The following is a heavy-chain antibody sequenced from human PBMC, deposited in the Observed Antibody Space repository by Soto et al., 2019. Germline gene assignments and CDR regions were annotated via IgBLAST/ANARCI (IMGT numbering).Heavy chain of an antibody. CDR2: ISWNSGTL. Sequence: EVRLVESGGALVQPGGSLRLSCAASGFTFEDYAMNWVRQGPVKGLEWVARISWNSGTLHYADSVKGRFTISRDNAKNSIDLEMNGLRVEDTALYYCAKDRHRSGLGHWFDPWGQGTLVTVSS. V-gene: IGHV3-9*01. D-gene: IGHD3-3*01. J-gene: IGHJ5*02. CDR3: AKDRHRSGLGHWFDP. CDR1: GFTFEDYA.